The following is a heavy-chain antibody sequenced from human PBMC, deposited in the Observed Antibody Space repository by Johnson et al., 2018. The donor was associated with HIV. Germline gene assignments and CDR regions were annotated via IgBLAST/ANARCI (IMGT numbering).Heavy chain of an antibody. V-gene: IGHV3-30-3*01. J-gene: IGHJ3*02. Sequence: QVQLVESGGGVVQPGRSLRLSCAASGFTFSSYAMHWVRQAPGTGLEWVAVISYDGSNKYYADSVKGRFTIFRDNSKNTLYLQMNSLRAEDTAVYYCARGMWIPEIDAIDIWGQGTMVTVSS. CDR1: GFTFSSYA. CDR3: ARGMWIPEIDAIDI. CDR2: ISYDGSNK. D-gene: IGHD5-18*01.